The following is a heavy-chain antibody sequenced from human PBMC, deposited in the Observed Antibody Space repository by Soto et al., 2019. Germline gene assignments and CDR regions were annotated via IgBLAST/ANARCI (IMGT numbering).Heavy chain of an antibody. CDR3: TLSYGDSYYYYYGMDV. D-gene: IGHD4-17*01. V-gene: IGHV5-51*01. CDR1: GYSFTSYW. J-gene: IGHJ6*02. CDR2: IYPGDSDT. Sequence: PGESLKVSCKGSGYSFTSYWIGWVRQMPWKGLEWMGIIYPGDSDTRYSPSFQGQVTISADKSISTAYLQWSSLKASGTAMYYCTLSYGDSYYYYYGMDVWGQGTTVTVS.